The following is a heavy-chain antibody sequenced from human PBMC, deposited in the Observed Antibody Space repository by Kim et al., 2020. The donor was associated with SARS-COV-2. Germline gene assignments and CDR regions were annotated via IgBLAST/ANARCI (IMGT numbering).Heavy chain of an antibody. Sequence: ASVKVSCKASGYTFTSYAMHWVRQAPGQRLEWMGWINAGNGNTKYSQKFQGRVTITRDTSASTAYMELSSLRSEDTAVYYCARDYGLRYFDWLLTFDYWGQGTPVTVSS. J-gene: IGHJ4*02. CDR3: ARDYGLRYFDWLLTFDY. CDR2: INAGNGNT. CDR1: GYTFTSYA. V-gene: IGHV1-3*01. D-gene: IGHD3-9*01.